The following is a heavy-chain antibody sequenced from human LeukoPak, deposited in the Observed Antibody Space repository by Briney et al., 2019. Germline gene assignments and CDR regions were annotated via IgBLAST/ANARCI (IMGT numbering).Heavy chain of an antibody. V-gene: IGHV4-34*01. CDR1: GGSFSGYY. J-gene: IGHJ6*02. CDR3: ARGRGPDYYYGMDV. Sequence: SETLSLTCAVYGGSFSGYYWSWIRQPPGKGLEWIGEINHSGSTNYNPSLKSRVTISVDTSKNQFSLKLSSVTAADTAVYYCARGRGPDYYYGMDVWGQGTTVTVSS. D-gene: IGHD3-16*01. CDR2: INHSGST.